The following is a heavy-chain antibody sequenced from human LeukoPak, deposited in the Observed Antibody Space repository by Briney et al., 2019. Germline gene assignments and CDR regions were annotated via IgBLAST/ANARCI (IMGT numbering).Heavy chain of an antibody. D-gene: IGHD4-17*01. CDR2: IFPSDSDT. J-gene: IGHJ4*02. CDR1: GHTFTNYW. Sequence: GESLKISCKGSGHTFTNYWIAWVRQMPGKGLEWMGSIFPSDSDTRYSPSFQGQVTFSADKSISTAFLQWSSLKASDTAMYYCAKYGDSNLDYWGQGTLVTVSS. CDR3: AKYGDSNLDY. V-gene: IGHV5-51*01.